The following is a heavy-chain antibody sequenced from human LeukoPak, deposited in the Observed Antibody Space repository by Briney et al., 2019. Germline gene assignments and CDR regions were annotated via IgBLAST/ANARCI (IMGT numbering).Heavy chain of an antibody. J-gene: IGHJ4*02. Sequence: GGSLRLSCEASGFTFSSCGMHWVRQAPGKGLEWVAVIWYDGSNKYYADSVKGRFTISRDNSKNTLYLQMNSLRAEDTAVYYCARGMGGHCTIASCHYLDYWGQGTLVTVSS. V-gene: IGHV3-33*01. D-gene: IGHD2-2*01. CDR1: GFTFSSCG. CDR3: ARGMGGHCTIASCHYLDY. CDR2: IWYDGSNK.